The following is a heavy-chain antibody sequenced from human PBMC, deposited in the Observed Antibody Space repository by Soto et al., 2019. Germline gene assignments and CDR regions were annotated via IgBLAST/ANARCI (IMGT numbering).Heavy chain of an antibody. D-gene: IGHD2-15*01. Sequence: ASVKVSWKASGYTFTSYGISWGRQAPGQGLEWMGWISAYNGNTNYAQKLQGRVTMTTDTSTSTAYMELRSLRSDDTAVYYCARGPPYCSGGSCYSPAFDNWFDPWGQGTLVTVSS. CDR2: ISAYNGNT. V-gene: IGHV1-18*01. CDR1: GYTFTSYG. J-gene: IGHJ5*02. CDR3: ARGPPYCSGGSCYSPAFDNWFDP.